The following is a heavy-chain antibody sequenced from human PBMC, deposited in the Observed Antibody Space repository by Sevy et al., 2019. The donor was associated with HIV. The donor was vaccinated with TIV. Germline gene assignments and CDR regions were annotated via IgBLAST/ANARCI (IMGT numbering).Heavy chain of an antibody. J-gene: IGHJ4*02. D-gene: IGHD3-22*01. Sequence: GGSLRLSCAASGFTLNSYWMSWVRQAPGKGLEWVSAISGSGGSTYYADSVKGRFTISRDNSKNTLYLQMNSLRAEDTAVYYCAKDLDSRYDSSGYPDYWGQGTLVTVSS. CDR3: AKDLDSRYDSSGYPDY. V-gene: IGHV3-23*01. CDR1: GFTLNSYW. CDR2: ISGSGGST.